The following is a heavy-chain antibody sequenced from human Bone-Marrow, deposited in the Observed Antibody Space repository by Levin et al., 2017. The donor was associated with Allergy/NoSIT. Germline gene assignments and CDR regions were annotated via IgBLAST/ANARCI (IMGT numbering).Heavy chain of an antibody. CDR3: ARYCSSTTCHDAFDL. V-gene: IGHV3-7*01. CDR1: GLTFSNYW. Sequence: ASVKVSCAASGLTFSNYWMSWVRQAPGKGLEWVATINNDGGEKNYVDSVKGRISISRDNAKNSLYLQMNSLRADDTAVYYCARYCSSTTCHDAFDLWGQGTMVTVSS. J-gene: IGHJ3*01. D-gene: IGHD2-2*01. CDR2: INNDGGEK.